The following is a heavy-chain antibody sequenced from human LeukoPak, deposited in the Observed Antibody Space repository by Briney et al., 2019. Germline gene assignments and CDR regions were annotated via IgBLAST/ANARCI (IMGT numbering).Heavy chain of an antibody. J-gene: IGHJ6*03. V-gene: IGHV4-61*02. Sequence: SETLSLTCTVSGGSISSGSYYWSWIRQPAGKGLEWIRRIYTSGSTNYNPSLKSRVTISVDTSKNQYSLKLSSVTAADTAVYYCARDGYCSSTSCYARDYYYYYYMDVWGKGTTVTVSS. CDR2: IYTSGST. CDR1: GGSISSGSYY. D-gene: IGHD2-2*03. CDR3: ARDGYCSSTSCYARDYYYYYYMDV.